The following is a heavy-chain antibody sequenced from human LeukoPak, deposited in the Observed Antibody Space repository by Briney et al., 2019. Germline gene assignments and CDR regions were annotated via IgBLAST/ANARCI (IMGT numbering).Heavy chain of an antibody. D-gene: IGHD3-10*01. CDR2: IYSGGST. V-gene: IGHV3-66*01. CDR1: GFTVSSNY. CDR3: AKDHSNALLWFGEVIRKTRDGYFDY. J-gene: IGHJ4*02. Sequence: GGSLRLSCAASGFTVSSNYMSWVRQAPGKGLEWVSVIYSGGSTYYADSVKGRFTISRDNSKNTLYLQMNSLRAEDTAVYYCAKDHSNALLWFGEVIRKTRDGYFDYWGQGTLVTVSS.